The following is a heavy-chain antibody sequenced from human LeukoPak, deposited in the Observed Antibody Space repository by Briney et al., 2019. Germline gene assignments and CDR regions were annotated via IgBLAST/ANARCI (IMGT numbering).Heavy chain of an antibody. V-gene: IGHV1-2*02. D-gene: IGHD2-2*01. CDR1: GYIFTAYF. CDR2: INPNNGDT. J-gene: IGHJ5*02. Sequence: GASVKVSCKASGYIFTAYFIHWVRQAPGQGLEWMGWINPNNGDTGYAQKFQGRITMTRDSSLSTAYMELSSLRSDDTAVYYCVRDGYCSRSNCLWAGWFDPWGQGTLLTVSS. CDR3: VRDGYCSRSNCLWAGWFDP.